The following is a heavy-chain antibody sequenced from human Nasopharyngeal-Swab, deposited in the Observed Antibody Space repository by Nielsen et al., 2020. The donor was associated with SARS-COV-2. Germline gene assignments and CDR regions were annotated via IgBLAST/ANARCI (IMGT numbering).Heavy chain of an antibody. J-gene: IGHJ4*02. Sequence: GGSLRLSCAASGFTFSSYGMHWVRQAPGKGLEWVAVIWYDGSNKYYADSVKGRFTISRDNSKNTLYLQMNSLSAEDTAVYYCARAYSSSWYYGYWGQGTLVTVSS. D-gene: IGHD6-13*01. CDR3: ARAYSSSWYYGY. V-gene: IGHV3-33*01. CDR1: GFTFSSYG. CDR2: IWYDGSNK.